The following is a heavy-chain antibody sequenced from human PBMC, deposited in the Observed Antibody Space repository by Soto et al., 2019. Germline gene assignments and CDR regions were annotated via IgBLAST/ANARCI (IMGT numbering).Heavy chain of an antibody. CDR1: GFTFSSYE. J-gene: IGHJ6*02. V-gene: IGHV3-48*03. Sequence: GGSLRLSCAASGFTFSSYEMNWVRQAPGKGLEWVSYISSSGSTIYYADSVKGRFTISRDNAKNSLYLQMNSLRAEDTAVYYCAREGFSPYYYYYYGMDVWGQGTTVTVSS. CDR2: ISSSGSTI. CDR3: AREGFSPYYYYYYGMDV.